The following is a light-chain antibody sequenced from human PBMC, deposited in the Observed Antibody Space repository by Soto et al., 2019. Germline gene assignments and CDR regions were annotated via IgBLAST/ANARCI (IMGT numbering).Light chain of an antibody. Sequence: QSALTQPRSVSGSPGQSVTISCTGTSSDVGTYDFVSWYQQHPGKAPRLMIFDVSERPSGVPDRCSGSKSGNTASLTISGLQAEDEDDYYCCLYAVTVYVFGTGTKLTVL. CDR3: CLYAVTVYV. CDR2: DVS. CDR1: SSDVGTYDF. J-gene: IGLJ1*01. V-gene: IGLV2-11*01.